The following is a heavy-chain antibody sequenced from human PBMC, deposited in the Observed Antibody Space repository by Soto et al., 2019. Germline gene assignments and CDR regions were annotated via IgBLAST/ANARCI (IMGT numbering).Heavy chain of an antibody. V-gene: IGHV3-33*01. J-gene: IGHJ4*02. D-gene: IGHD6-6*01. CDR3: ARDRRKRYGSSSELYFDY. CDR2: IWYDGSNK. Sequence: GGSLRLSCAASGFTFSSYGMHWVRQAPGEGLEWVAIIWYDGSNKYYADSVKGRFTISRDNSKNTLYLQMDSLRAEDTAVYYCARDRRKRYGSSSELYFDYWGQGTLVTVSS. CDR1: GFTFSSYG.